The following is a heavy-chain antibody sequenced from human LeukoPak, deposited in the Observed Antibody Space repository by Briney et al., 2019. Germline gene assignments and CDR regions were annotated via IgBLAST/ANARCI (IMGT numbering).Heavy chain of an antibody. Sequence: GRSLRLSCAASGFTFSSYAMHWVRQAPGKGLEWVAVISYDGSNKYYADSVKGRFTISRDNSKNTLYLQMNSLRAEDTAEYFCAKDPDRAAAYFFDYWGQGTLVTISS. D-gene: IGHD6-13*01. V-gene: IGHV3-30-3*01. CDR2: ISYDGSNK. CDR3: AKDPDRAAAYFFDY. CDR1: GFTFSSYA. J-gene: IGHJ4*02.